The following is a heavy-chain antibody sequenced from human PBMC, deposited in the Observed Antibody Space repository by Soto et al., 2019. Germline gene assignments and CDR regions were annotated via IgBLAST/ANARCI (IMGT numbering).Heavy chain of an antibody. CDR1: GFTFSDHY. Sequence: GGSLRLSCAASGFTFSDHYIDWVRQAPGKGLEWVGRSRDKGHSYTTEYAASVRGRFTISRDESKNSLYLQMNSLETEDTAVYYCARDALCSGGICYPFDDWGQGTLVTVS. V-gene: IGHV3-72*01. CDR2: SRDKGHSYTT. D-gene: IGHD2-15*01. CDR3: ARDALCSGGICYPFDD. J-gene: IGHJ4*02.